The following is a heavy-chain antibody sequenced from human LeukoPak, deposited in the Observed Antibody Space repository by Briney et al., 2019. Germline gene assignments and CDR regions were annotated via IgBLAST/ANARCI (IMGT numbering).Heavy chain of an antibody. D-gene: IGHD3-22*01. CDR3: ARVMDYYDGTGYPPPAAADY. V-gene: IGHV4-4*02. J-gene: IGHJ4*02. CDR2: IYHSGST. Sequence: SETLSLTCAVSGGSISSSHWWSWVRQPPGKGLEWIGEIYHSGSTNYNPSLKSRITISVDMSKNQFSLKLSSVTAADTAVYYCARVMDYYDGTGYPPPAAADYWGQGTLVTVSS. CDR1: GGSISSSHW.